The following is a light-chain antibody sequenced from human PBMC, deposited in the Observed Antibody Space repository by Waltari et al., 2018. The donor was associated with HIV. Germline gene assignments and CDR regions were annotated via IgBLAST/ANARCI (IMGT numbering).Light chain of an antibody. CDR3: QQAASFPPV. V-gene: IGKV1-12*01. CDR1: QSIDSW. CDR2: AAS. Sequence: DIQMTQSPSFVSACVGDRVTISCRASQSIDSWLAWYQQKPGKAPKLLIYAASSLESGVPSRFSGSGSGTDFTLTISSLQPEDFASYYCQQAASFPPVFGGGTKVEIK. J-gene: IGKJ4*01.